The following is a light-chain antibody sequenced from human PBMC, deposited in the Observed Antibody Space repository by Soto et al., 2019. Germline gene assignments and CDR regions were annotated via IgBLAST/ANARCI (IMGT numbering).Light chain of an antibody. CDR2: GAS. Sequence: EIVMTQSPATLSVSPGERATLSCRASQSVSSNLAWYQQKPGQAPRLLIYGASSRATGTPDRFSGSGSGTDFTLAISRLEPEDFAVYYCEQFSGYPHT. V-gene: IGKV3D-15*01. CDR3: EQFSGYPHT. J-gene: IGKJ2*01. CDR1: QSVSSN.